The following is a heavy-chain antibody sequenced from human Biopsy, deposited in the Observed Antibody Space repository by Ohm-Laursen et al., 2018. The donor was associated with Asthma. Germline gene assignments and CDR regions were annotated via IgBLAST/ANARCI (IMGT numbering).Heavy chain of an antibody. D-gene: IGHD1-26*01. CDR3: VKDVFPGWELRRGPDY. V-gene: IGHV3-30*18. J-gene: IGHJ4*02. Sequence: SLRLSCAVSGFTFSNYGMHWVRQAPGKGLDWVAVIAFDGSNKNYTDSVKGGFTISRDNSRNTLHLQMNSLRAEETAVYYLVKDVFPGWELRRGPDYWGQGTLVTVSS. CDR1: GFTFSNYG. CDR2: IAFDGSNK.